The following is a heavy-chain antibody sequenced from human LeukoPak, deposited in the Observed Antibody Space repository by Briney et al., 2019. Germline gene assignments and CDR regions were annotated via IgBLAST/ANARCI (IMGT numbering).Heavy chain of an antibody. D-gene: IGHD3-9*01. CDR2: INTNTGNP. CDR3: ARKGAPGDLYYDIPYGMDV. Sequence: GASVKVSRKASGYTFTSYAMNWVRQPPGQGLEWMGWINTNTGNPTYAQGFTGRFVFSLDTSVSTAYLQISSLKAEDTAVYYCARKGAPGDLYYDIPYGMDVWGQGTTVTVSS. CDR1: GYTFTSYA. V-gene: IGHV7-4-1*02. J-gene: IGHJ6*02.